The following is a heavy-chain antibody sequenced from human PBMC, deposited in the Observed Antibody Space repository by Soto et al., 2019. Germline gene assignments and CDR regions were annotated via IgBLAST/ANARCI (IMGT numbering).Heavy chain of an antibody. D-gene: IGHD2-2*02. Sequence: SETLSLTCTVSGGSISSGGYYWSWIRQHPGKGLEWIGYIYYSGSTYYNPSLKSRVTISVDTSKNQFSLKLSSVTAADTAVYYCARDRGDDCSSTSCYTSGYYGMDVWGQGTTVTVSS. V-gene: IGHV4-31*03. CDR2: IYYSGST. CDR1: GGSISSGGYY. CDR3: ARDRGDDCSSTSCYTSGYYGMDV. J-gene: IGHJ6*02.